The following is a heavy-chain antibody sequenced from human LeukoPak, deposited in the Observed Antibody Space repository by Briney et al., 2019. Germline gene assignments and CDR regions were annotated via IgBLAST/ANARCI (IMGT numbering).Heavy chain of an antibody. J-gene: IGHJ3*02. D-gene: IGHD2-15*01. CDR2: IYSGGST. CDR1: GFSVSSNY. CDR3: ARGHSSDAFDI. V-gene: IGHV3-66*02. Sequence: GGSLRLSCASSGFSVSSNYMCWVRPAPGKGLEWVSVIYSGGSTYYADSVKGRFTISRDNSKNTLYLQMNSLRAEDTAVYYCARGHSSDAFDIWGQGTMVTVSS.